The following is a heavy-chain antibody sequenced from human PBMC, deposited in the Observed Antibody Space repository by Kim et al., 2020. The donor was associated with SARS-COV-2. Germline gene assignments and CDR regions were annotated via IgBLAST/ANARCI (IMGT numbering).Heavy chain of an antibody. Sequence: GGSLRLSCAASGFTFFNYALSWVRQAPGKGLEWVSTISGSGATTSYADSVKGRFTISRDSSKNTLSLQLNSLRVEDTALYYCARVGGETGDYYDYLGQG. V-gene: IGHV3-23*01. J-gene: IGHJ4*02. CDR2: ISGSGATT. CDR3: ARVGGETGDYYDY. D-gene: IGHD3-9*01. CDR1: GFTFFNYA.